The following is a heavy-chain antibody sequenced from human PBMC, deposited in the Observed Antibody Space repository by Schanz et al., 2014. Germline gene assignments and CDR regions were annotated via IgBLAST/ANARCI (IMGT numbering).Heavy chain of an antibody. D-gene: IGHD6-13*01. CDR3: ARVRRRIATPSTPSFRNYYYYAMDV. Sequence: QVQLVESGGGVVQPGRSLRLSCAASGFIFSSYGLHWVRQAPGKGLEWVAFIWYDGSNKYYADSVKGRFTISRDNSKNTLYLQMNSLRAEDTSVYFCARVRRRIATPSTPSFRNYYYYAMDVWGQGTTVIGSS. J-gene: IGHJ6*02. CDR1: GFIFSSYG. CDR2: IWYDGSNK. V-gene: IGHV3-33*01.